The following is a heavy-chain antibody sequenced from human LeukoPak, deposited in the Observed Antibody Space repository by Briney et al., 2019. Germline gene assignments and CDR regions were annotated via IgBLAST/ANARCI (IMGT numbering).Heavy chain of an antibody. J-gene: IGHJ4*02. CDR1: GFTVSSNY. CDR3: ARGYSSTLFDH. D-gene: IGHD2-2*01. V-gene: IGHV3-53*01. CDR2: IYSAGDT. Sequence: PGGSLRLSCAASGFTVSSNYMSWVRQAPGKGLEWVSVIYSAGDTSYADSVKGRFTISRDNSKNTLYLQMDSLRAEDTAVYYCARGYSSTLFDHWGQGTLVTVSS.